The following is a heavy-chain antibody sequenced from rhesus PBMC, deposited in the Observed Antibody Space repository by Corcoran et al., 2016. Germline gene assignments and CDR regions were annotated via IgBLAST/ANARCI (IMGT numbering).Heavy chain of an antibody. D-gene: IGHD6-37*01. CDR3: TRGGSWYLDY. V-gene: IGHV3S11*01. CDR2: IKTKADGGTA. CDR1: GFTFSNYW. Sequence: EVQVVESGGGLVQPGGSLRLSCAASGFTFSNYWMSWVRQAPGKGLEWVGIIKTKADGGTAAYAESVKGRVMISRDESKNTLYLQMNSLKIEDTAVDSGTRGGSWYLDYWGQGVLVTVSS. J-gene: IGHJ4*01.